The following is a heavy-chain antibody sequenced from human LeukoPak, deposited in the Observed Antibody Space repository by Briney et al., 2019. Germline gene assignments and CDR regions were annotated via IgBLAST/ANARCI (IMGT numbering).Heavy chain of an antibody. CDR2: NK. Sequence: NKYYADSVKGRFTISRDNSKNTLYLQMNSLRAEDTAVYYCAEERILAPYNWNYVLWFDPWGQGTLVTVSS. J-gene: IGHJ5*02. CDR3: AEERILAPYNWNYVLWFDP. D-gene: IGHD1-7*01. V-gene: IGHV3-30*01.